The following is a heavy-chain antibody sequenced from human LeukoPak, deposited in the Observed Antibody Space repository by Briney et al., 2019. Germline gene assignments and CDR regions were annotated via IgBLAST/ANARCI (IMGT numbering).Heavy chain of an antibody. CDR3: ARDTEMATINDY. J-gene: IGHJ4*02. D-gene: IGHD5-24*01. Sequence: ASVKVSCKASGYTFSGYYMHWVRQAPGQGLEWMGWLNPNSGGTNYAQKFQGRVTMTRDTSISTAYMELSRLRSDDTAVYYCARDTEMATINDYWGQGTLVTVSS. CDR2: LNPNSGGT. V-gene: IGHV1-2*02. CDR1: GYTFSGYY.